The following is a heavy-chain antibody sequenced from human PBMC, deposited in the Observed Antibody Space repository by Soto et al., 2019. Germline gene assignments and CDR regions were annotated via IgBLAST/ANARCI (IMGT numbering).Heavy chain of an antibody. V-gene: IGHV3-30-3*01. CDR2: ISYDGSNK. CDR3: AGGGRWDDGYKYCFDY. Sequence: QVQLVESGGGVVQPGRSLRLSCAASEFTFSGYAMHWVRQAPGKGLEWVAVISYDGSNKYYADSVKGRFTISRDNSKNTLYLQMNSLRAEDTAVYYCAGGGRWDDGYKYCFDYWGQGTLVTVSS. D-gene: IGHD3-16*01. CDR1: EFTFSGYA. J-gene: IGHJ4*02.